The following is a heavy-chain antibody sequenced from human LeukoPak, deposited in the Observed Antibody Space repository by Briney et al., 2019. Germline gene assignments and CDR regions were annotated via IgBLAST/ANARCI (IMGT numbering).Heavy chain of an antibody. D-gene: IGHD5-24*01. V-gene: IGHV3-30*02. CDR3: AKDSGVGMATTFSILDI. Sequence: PGGSLRLSCAASGFTFSSYGMHWVRQAPGKGLEWVAFIRYDGSNKYYADSVKGGFTISRDSSKNTLYLQMNSLRAEDTAVYYCAKDSGVGMATTFSILDIWGQGTMVTVSS. CDR1: GFTFSSYG. CDR2: IRYDGSNK. J-gene: IGHJ3*02.